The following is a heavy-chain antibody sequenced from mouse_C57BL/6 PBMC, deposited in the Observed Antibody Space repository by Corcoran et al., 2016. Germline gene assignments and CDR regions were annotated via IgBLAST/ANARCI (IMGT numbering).Heavy chain of an antibody. CDR3: AREMGNSFAY. Sequence: DVQLQESGPGLVKPSQSLSLTCSVTGYSITSGYYWNWIRQFPGNKLEWMGYISYDGSNNYNPSLKNRISITRDTSKNQFFLKLNSVTTEDTATYYCAREMGNSFAYWGQGTLVTVSA. CDR1: GYSITSGYY. J-gene: IGHJ3*01. CDR2: ISYDGSN. V-gene: IGHV3-6*01. D-gene: IGHD2-1*01.